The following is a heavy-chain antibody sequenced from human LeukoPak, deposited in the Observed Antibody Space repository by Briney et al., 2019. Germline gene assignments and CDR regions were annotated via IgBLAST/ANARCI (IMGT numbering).Heavy chain of an antibody. CDR2: INPNSGGT. Sequence: ASVKVSCKASGYTFTGYYIHWVRQAPGQGLEWMGWINPNSGGTNYAQKFQGRVTMTTDTSTSTAYMELRSLRSDDTAVYYCARDDSGSYTLNAFDIWGQGTMVTVSS. CDR3: ARDDSGSYTLNAFDI. V-gene: IGHV1-2*02. D-gene: IGHD1-26*01. CDR1: GYTFTGYY. J-gene: IGHJ3*02.